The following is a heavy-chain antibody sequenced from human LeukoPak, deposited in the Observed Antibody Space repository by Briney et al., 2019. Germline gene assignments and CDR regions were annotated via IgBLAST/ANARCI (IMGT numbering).Heavy chain of an antibody. CDR2: IRYDGSNK. Sequence: HPGGSLRLSCAASGFTFSSYGMHWVRQAPGKGLEWVAFIRYDGSNKYYADSVKGRFTISRDNSKNTLYLQMNSLRAEDTAVYYCAKDHLFDGYPYYFDYWGQGTLVTVSS. CDR3: AKDHLFDGYPYYFDY. D-gene: IGHD5-24*01. CDR1: GFTFSSYG. V-gene: IGHV3-30*02. J-gene: IGHJ4*02.